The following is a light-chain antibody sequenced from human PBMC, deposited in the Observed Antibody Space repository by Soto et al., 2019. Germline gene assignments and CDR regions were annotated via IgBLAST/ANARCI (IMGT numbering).Light chain of an antibody. CDR2: GAS. V-gene: IGKV3-20*01. Sequence: EIVLTQSPGTLSLSPVSRASLSCRVSPSFSSAFLAWYQHKPGQAPRLLLYGASSRATGVPDRFSGSGSGTDFTLTIRRLEPEDFAVYYCQQYGSSPGFTFGPGTKVDIK. J-gene: IGKJ3*01. CDR1: PSFSSAF. CDR3: QQYGSSPGFT.